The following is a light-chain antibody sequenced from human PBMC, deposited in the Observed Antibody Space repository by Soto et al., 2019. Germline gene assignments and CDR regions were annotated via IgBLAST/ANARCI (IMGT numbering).Light chain of an antibody. Sequence: QSALTQPASVSGSPGQSITISCTGTSSDVGGYKYVSWYQQHPGKAPKLVIHEVSHRPSGVSDRFSGSKSGNTASPTISGLQAEDEADYYCSSYTNSYTQIFGGGTKVTVL. V-gene: IGLV2-14*01. CDR3: SSYTNSYTQI. CDR2: EVS. J-gene: IGLJ2*01. CDR1: SSDVGGYKY.